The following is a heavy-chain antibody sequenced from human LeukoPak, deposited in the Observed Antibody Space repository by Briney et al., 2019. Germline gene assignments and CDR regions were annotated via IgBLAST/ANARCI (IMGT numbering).Heavy chain of an antibody. CDR2: MSPSSGDT. D-gene: IGHD7-27*01. CDR1: GYTFTSYD. CDR3: ARGPPNWGYDY. J-gene: IGHJ4*02. V-gene: IGHV1-8*01. Sequence: ASVKVSCKASGYTFTSYDFNWVRQATGQRPEWMGWMSPSSGDTGYAQKFQDRVTMTRNTSISTAYMELSSLRSDDTAVYYCARGPPNWGYDYWGPGTLVTVPS.